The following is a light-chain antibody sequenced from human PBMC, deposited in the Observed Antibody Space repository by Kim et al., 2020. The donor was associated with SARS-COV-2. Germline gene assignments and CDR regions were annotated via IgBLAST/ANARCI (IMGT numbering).Light chain of an antibody. V-gene: IGKV3-20*01. CDR1: QTVTRNY. CDR3: QQYTTTMYT. CDR2: GAS. J-gene: IGKJ2*01. Sequence: SPGERVTPACRASQTVTRNYLAWYQQKPGQAPRLLIYGASSRATGIPDRFSGSGSGTDFTLTISRLESEDFAVYYCQQYTTTMYTFGQGTKLEIK.